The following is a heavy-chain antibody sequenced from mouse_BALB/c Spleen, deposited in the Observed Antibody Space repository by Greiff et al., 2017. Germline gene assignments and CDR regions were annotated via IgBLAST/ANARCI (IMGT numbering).Heavy chain of an antibody. CDR1: GDSITSGY. D-gene: IGHD2-4*01. CDR3: ARSRGLRRGYFDF. Sequence: EVQLQESGPSLVKPSQTLSLTCSVTGDSITSGYWNWIRKFPGNKLEYMGYISYSGSTYYNPSLKSRISITRDTSKNQYYLQLNSVTTEDTATYYCARSRGLRRGYFDFWGAGTTVTVSS. V-gene: IGHV3-8*02. J-gene: IGHJ1*01. CDR2: ISYSGST.